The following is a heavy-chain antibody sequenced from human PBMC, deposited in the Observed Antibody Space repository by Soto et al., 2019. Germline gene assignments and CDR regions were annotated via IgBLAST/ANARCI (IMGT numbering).Heavy chain of an antibody. Sequence: AASVKVSCKASGYTFSNYGITWLRQAPGQGLQWMGWISVCNGNTNYARKFQGRVTMTTDTSTSTAYMELRSLRSDDTTLYYCARDRSSRSFTPHSFNIWGQGTMVTVSS. CDR2: ISVCNGNT. CDR1: GYTFSNYG. D-gene: IGHD3-10*01. CDR3: ARDRSSRSFTPHSFNI. V-gene: IGHV1-18*01. J-gene: IGHJ3*02.